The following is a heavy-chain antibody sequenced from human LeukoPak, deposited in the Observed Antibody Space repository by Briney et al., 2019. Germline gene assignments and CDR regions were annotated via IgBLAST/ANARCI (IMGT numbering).Heavy chain of an antibody. J-gene: IGHJ3*02. CDR2: IYYSGST. V-gene: IGHV4-59*01. D-gene: IGHD6-19*01. Sequence: SETLSLTCTVSGGSISSYYWSWIRQPPGKGLEWIGYIYYSGSTNYNPSLKSRVTISVDTSKNQFSLKLSSVTAADTAVYYCARDSYSSDWYPDAFDIWGQGTMVTVSS. CDR3: ARDSYSSDWYPDAFDI. CDR1: GGSISSYY.